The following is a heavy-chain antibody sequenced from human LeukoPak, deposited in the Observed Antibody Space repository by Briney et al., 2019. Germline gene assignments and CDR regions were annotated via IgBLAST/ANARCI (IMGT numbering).Heavy chain of an antibody. CDR1: GFTFSSCS. Sequence: GGSLRLSCAASGFTFSSCSMNWVRQAPGKGLEWVSYISSSSSTIYYADSVKGRFTISRDNAKNSLSLQMNSLRADDTAVYYCAREVAGSDYWGQGTLVTVSS. D-gene: IGHD6-19*01. J-gene: IGHJ4*02. V-gene: IGHV3-48*01. CDR2: ISSSSSTI. CDR3: AREVAGSDY.